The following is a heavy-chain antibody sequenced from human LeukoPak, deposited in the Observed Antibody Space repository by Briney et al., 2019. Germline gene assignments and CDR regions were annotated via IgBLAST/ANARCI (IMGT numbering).Heavy chain of an antibody. Sequence: GGSLRLSCAVSGFTFSHFAMHWVRQAPGKGLEWVAVVSSHGNDGYYADSVKGRFTISRDNSKNTLYLQIDSLRAEDTAIYYCTRDAYNFNDFDYWGQGTLVTVSS. J-gene: IGHJ4*02. CDR1: GFTFSHFA. D-gene: IGHD5-24*01. CDR2: VSSHGNDG. CDR3: TRDAYNFNDFDY. V-gene: IGHV3-30*01.